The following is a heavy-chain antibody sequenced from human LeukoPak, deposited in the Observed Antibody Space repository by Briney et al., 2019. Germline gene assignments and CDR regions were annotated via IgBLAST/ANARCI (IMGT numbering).Heavy chain of an antibody. CDR2: LSSDGDSR. J-gene: IGHJ6*03. Sequence: GGSLRLSCRASGFTFSSYAMAWVRQAPGKGLEWRSSLSSDGDSRYYADSVKGRFTISRDNSKNTLYVQMNSLRVEDTAVYYCARAPNYSSSSAWAPVLYYYYYMDVWGKGTTVTVSS. CDR3: ARAPNYSSSSAWAPVLYYYYYMDV. D-gene: IGHD6-6*01. V-gene: IGHV3-23*01. CDR1: GFTFSSYA.